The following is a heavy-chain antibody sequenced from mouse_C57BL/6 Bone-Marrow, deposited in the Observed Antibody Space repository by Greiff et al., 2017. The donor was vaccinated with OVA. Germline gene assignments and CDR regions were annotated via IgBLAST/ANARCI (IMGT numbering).Heavy chain of an antibody. D-gene: IGHD2-4*01. Sequence: LVESGGGLVKPGGSLKLSCAASGFTFSSYAMSWVRQTPEKRLEWVATISDGGSYTYYPDNVKGRFTISRDNAKNNLYLQMSHLKSEDTAMYYCARVSYDYDPDYWGQGTTLTVSS. CDR1: GFTFSSYA. CDR3: ARVSYDYDPDY. CDR2: ISDGGSYT. J-gene: IGHJ2*01. V-gene: IGHV5-4*01.